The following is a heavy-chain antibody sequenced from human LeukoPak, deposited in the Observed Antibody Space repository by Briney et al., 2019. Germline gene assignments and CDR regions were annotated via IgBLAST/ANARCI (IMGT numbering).Heavy chain of an antibody. Sequence: SETLSLTCTVSGVSISGNYWSWIRQPPGKGLEWIGYIFYTGSTNYNPSLQSRVTILLDTSTNQFSLKLSSVSAADTAVYYCARVVHHGYSDYWGQGTLVTVSS. V-gene: IGHV4-59*01. J-gene: IGHJ4*02. CDR3: ARVVHHGYSDY. CDR2: IFYTGST. CDR1: GVSISGNY. D-gene: IGHD6-6*01.